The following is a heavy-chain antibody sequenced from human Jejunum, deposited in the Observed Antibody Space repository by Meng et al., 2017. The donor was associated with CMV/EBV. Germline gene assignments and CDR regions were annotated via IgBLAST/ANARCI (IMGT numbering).Heavy chain of an antibody. D-gene: IGHD1-26*01. V-gene: IGHV3-15*07. J-gene: IGHJ4*02. Sequence: SCVASGFTLNGAWMNWVRQAPGKGLGWVGRVKSASAGGAADAAAPVKGRFTVSRDDSRKTVHLQMDNLKIEDTAVYYCTTGWDQYFDFWGQGALVTVSS. CDR3: TTGWDQYFDF. CDR1: GFTLNGAW. CDR2: VKSASAGGAA.